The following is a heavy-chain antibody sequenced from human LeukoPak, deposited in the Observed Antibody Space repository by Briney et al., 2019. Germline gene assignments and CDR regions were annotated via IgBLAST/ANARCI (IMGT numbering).Heavy chain of an antibody. Sequence: SVKVSCKASGGTFHSYIVTWVRQAPGQGLEWMGGIVPIIGTANYAQKFQGRVTITADDSTSTAYMELRSLRSEDTAIYYCARDQRPSCLGGICYSGDYWGQGTLVT. CDR2: IVPIIGTA. D-gene: IGHD2-15*01. CDR1: GGTFHSYI. CDR3: ARDQRPSCLGGICYSGDY. J-gene: IGHJ4*02. V-gene: IGHV1-69*13.